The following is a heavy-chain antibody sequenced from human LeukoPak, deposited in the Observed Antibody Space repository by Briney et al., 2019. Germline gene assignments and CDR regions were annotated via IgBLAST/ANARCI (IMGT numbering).Heavy chain of an antibody. CDR1: GGSISSSSYY. D-gene: IGHD3-10*01. CDR3: ARVDTMVRGVPFDY. CDR2: IYYSGST. Sequence: SETLSLTCTVSGGSISSSSYYWGWIRQPPGKGLEWIGSIYYSGSTYYNPSLKSRVTISVDTSKNQFSLKLSSVTAADTAVYYCARVDTMVRGVPFDYWGQGTLVTVSS. V-gene: IGHV4-39*07. J-gene: IGHJ4*02.